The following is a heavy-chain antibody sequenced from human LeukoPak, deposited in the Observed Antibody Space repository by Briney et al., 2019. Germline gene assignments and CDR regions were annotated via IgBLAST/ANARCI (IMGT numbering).Heavy chain of an antibody. CDR3: ARGVGDDFWGGYYYYMDV. Sequence: SETLSLTCAVYGGSFSGYYWSWIRQPPGKGLEWIGEVNPSGSTSHNSSLKSRVTISVDTSKNQFSLKLSSATAADTAVYYCARGVGDDFWGGYYYYMDVWGKGTTVTVSS. V-gene: IGHV4-34*01. CDR1: GGSFSGYY. CDR2: VNPSGST. J-gene: IGHJ6*03. D-gene: IGHD3-3*01.